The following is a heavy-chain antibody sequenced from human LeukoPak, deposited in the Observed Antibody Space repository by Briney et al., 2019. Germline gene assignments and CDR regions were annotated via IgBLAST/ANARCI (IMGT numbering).Heavy chain of an antibody. CDR1: GGSISSYY. V-gene: IGHV4-4*07. D-gene: IGHD1-26*01. CDR2: IYTSGST. CDR3: ARENSGSYREFDY. J-gene: IGHJ4*02. Sequence: SETLSLTCTVSGGSISSYYWSWIRQPAGKGLERIGRIYTSGSTNYNASLKSRVSMSVDTSKNQFSLKLSSVTAADTAVFYCARENSGSYREFDYWGQGTLVTVSS.